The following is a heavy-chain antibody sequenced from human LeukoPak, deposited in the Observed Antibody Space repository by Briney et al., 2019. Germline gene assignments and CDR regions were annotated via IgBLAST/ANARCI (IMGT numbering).Heavy chain of an antibody. CDR1: GGSIRSSNSF. CDR2: IYYNGNT. Sequence: SETLSLTCSVSGGSIRSSNSFWGWIRQPPGERLEWIATIYYNGNTYYNPSLQSRVTISVDTSTNQFSLKLNSVIAADTAVYYCARGVGDYYGSGSYYSWGQGTLVTVSS. V-gene: IGHV4-39*07. J-gene: IGHJ5*02. CDR3: ARGVGDYYGSGSYYS. D-gene: IGHD3-10*01.